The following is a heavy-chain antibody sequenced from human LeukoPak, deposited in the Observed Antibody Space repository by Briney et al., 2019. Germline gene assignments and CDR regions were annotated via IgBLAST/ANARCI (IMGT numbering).Heavy chain of an antibody. CDR2: IFHSGTT. V-gene: IGHV4-59*08. CDR1: GGSITGYY. J-gene: IGHJ4*02. CDR3: ARHYTSGLDLDY. Sequence: PSETLSLTCTVSGGSITGYYWSWIRQPPVKGLEWIGYIFHSGTTSYNPSLKSRVTISVDTSKNRFSLKLTSVTAADTAIYYCARHYTSGLDLDYWGQGTLVTVSS. D-gene: IGHD5-12*01.